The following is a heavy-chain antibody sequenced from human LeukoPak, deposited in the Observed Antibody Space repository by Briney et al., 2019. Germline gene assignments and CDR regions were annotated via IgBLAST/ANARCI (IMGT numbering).Heavy chain of an antibody. D-gene: IGHD3-10*01. V-gene: IGHV3-7*01. CDR1: GFTFSSYA. J-gene: IGHJ4*02. Sequence: SGGSLRLSCAASGFTFSSYAMSWVRQAPGKGLEWVANIEEDGSETYYVDSVKGRFIISRDNANKLLSLQMNSLRVEDTAVYYCARATRQGSYSFGSGTYYGLSAWGQGTLVTVSS. CDR2: IEEDGSET. CDR3: ARATRQGSYSFGSGTYYGLSA.